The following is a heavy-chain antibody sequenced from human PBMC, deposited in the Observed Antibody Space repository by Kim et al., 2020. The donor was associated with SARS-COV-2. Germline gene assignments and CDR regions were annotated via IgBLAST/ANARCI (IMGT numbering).Heavy chain of an antibody. D-gene: IGHD2-2*01. J-gene: IGHJ4*02. CDR2: IYPGDSDT. CDR1: GYSFTSYW. V-gene: IGHV5-51*01. CDR3: ARTIPDPYCSSTSCYSQYFGY. Sequence: GESLKISCKGSGYSFTSYWIGWVRQMPGKGLEWMGIIYPGDSDTRYSPTFQGQVTMSADKSISTAYLQWSSLKASDTAMYYCARTIPDPYCSSTSCYSQYFGYWGQGTLVTVSS.